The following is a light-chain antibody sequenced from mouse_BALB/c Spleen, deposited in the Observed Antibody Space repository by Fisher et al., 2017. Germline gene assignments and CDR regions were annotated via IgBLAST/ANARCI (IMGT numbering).Light chain of an antibody. Sequence: DIVMTQSTAIMSASPGEKVTMTCSASSSVSSSYLHWYQQKSGASPKPLIHRTSNLAPGVPARFSGSGSGNSYSLTISSMEGEDAATYYCQQFTSSPYTFGGGTKLEIK. J-gene: IGKJ2*01. CDR3: QQFTSSPYT. CDR2: RTS. CDR1: SSVSSSY. V-gene: IGKV4-58*01.